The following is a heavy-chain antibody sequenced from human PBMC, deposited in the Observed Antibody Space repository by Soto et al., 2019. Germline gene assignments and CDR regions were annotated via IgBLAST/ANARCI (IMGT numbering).Heavy chain of an antibody. CDR2: ISWNSGSI. Sequence: GGSLRLSCAASGFTFDDYAMHWVRQAPGKGLEWVSGISWNSGSIGYADSVKGRFTISRDNAKNSLYLQMNSLRAEDTALYYCAKGTMITFGGVVDYWGQGTLVTVSS. V-gene: IGHV3-9*01. CDR3: AKGTMITFGGVVDY. D-gene: IGHD3-16*01. J-gene: IGHJ4*02. CDR1: GFTFDDYA.